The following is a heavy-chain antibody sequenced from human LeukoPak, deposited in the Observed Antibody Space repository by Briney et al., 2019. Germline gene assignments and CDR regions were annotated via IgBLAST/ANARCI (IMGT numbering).Heavy chain of an antibody. D-gene: IGHD3-16*01. J-gene: IGHJ6*02. V-gene: IGHV1-69*13. CDR3: ARARDQMSYYYGMDV. CDR2: IIPIFGTA. CDR1: GXTXSSYA. Sequence: SVKVSCKXSGXTXSSYAISWVRQAPGQGLEWMGGIIPIFGTANYAQKFQGRVTITADESTSTAYMELSSLRSEDTAVYYCARARDQMSYYYGMDVWGQGTTVTVSS.